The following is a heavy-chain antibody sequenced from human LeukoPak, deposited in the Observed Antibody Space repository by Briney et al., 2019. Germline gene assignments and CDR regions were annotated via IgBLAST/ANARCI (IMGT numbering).Heavy chain of an antibody. V-gene: IGHV4-4*08. CDR1: GDSFSGHY. J-gene: IGHJ5*02. Sequence: SETLSLTCSVSGDSFSGHYWTWIRQTPGEGLQWIGYIYTGGTTKYNPSFKSRVTISIDMSQNQFSLTLDSVTAADTAVYFCAKGRDWFGPWGQGTLVTVSS. CDR2: IYTGGTT. CDR3: AKGRDWFGP.